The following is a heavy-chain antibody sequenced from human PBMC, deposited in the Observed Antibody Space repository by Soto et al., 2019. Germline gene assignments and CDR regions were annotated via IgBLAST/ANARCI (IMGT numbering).Heavy chain of an antibody. CDR1: GGTFNSHA. CDR2: IFPIFGTA. Sequence: QVHLVQSGAEVKKPGSSVKVSCKASGGTFNSHAFNWVRQAPGQGLEWMGGIFPIFGTANYAQKFQGRVMFTADESTRTVYLELSSLRSEDTAVYYCARDLEFRDGNISHLDYWGQGTLVTVSS. D-gene: IGHD3-10*01. J-gene: IGHJ4*02. V-gene: IGHV1-69*01. CDR3: ARDLEFRDGNISHLDY.